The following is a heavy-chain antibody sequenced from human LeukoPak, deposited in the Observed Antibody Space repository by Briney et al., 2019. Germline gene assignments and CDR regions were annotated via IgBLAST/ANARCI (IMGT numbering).Heavy chain of an antibody. J-gene: IGHJ6*03. CDR3: ASLGPYCSSTSCYRFGPYYYYMDV. CDR2: INPNSGGT. Sequence: ASVKVSCKASGYTFTGYYMHWVRQAPGQGLEWMGRINPNSGGTNYAQKIQGRVTMTRDTSISTAYMELSRLRSDDTAVYYCASLGPYCSSTSCYRFGPYYYYMDVWGKGTTVTVSS. V-gene: IGHV1-2*06. D-gene: IGHD2-2*02. CDR1: GYTFTGYY.